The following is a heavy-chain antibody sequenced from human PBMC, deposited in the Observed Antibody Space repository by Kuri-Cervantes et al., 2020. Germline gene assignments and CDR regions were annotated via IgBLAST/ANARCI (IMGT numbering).Heavy chain of an antibody. CDR3: ARGGSNWFDP. J-gene: IGHJ5*02. D-gene: IGHD3-10*01. Sequence: LRLSCTVSGGSISSGDYYWSWIRQPPGKGLEWIGYIYYSGSTYYNPSLKSRVTISVDTSKNQFSLKLSSVTPEDTAVYYCARGGSNWFDPWGQGILVTVSS. V-gene: IGHV4-30-4*01. CDR1: GGSISSGDYY. CDR2: IYYSGST.